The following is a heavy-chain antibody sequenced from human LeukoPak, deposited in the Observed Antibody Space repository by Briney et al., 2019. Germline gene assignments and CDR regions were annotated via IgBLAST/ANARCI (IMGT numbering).Heavy chain of an antibody. Sequence: VASVKVSCKASGYTFTSYGISWVRQATGQGLEWMGWMNPNSGHTGYAQKFQGRVTITRNTSISTAYMELSSLRSEDTAVYYCARGGGVLGYCSGGSCSELNNWGQGTLVTVSS. J-gene: IGHJ4*02. V-gene: IGHV1-8*03. D-gene: IGHD2-15*01. CDR1: GYTFTSYG. CDR3: ARGGGVLGYCSGGSCSELNN. CDR2: MNPNSGHT.